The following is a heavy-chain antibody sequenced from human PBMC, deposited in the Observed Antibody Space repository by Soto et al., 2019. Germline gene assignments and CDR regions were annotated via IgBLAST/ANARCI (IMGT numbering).Heavy chain of an antibody. CDR2: ISWNSGTI. V-gene: IGHV3-9*01. CDR3: AKSTGGTANGLVV. J-gene: IGHJ6*02. CDR1: GFRFDEYG. D-gene: IGHD2-8*02. Sequence: EVQVVESGGGLVQPGRSLRLSCAASGFRFDEYGMHWVRQAPGKGLEWVSGISWNSGTIGYADSVKGRFTMSRDNAKNSLYLQMNSLRAEDTALSYCAKSTGGTANGLVVWGQGTTLTVFS.